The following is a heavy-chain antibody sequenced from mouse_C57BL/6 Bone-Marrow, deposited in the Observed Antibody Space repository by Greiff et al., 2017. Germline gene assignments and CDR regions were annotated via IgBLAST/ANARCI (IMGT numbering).Heavy chain of an antibody. Sequence: QVQLQQPGAELVKPGASVKMSCKASGYTFTSYWITWVKQRPGQGLEWIGDIYPGSGSTNYNEKFKSKATLTVDTSSSTAYMQLSSLTSEDSAVXYCAREGITTVPFAYWGQGTLVTVSA. D-gene: IGHD1-1*01. J-gene: IGHJ3*01. CDR3: AREGITTVPFAY. CDR2: IYPGSGST. CDR1: GYTFTSYW. V-gene: IGHV1-55*01.